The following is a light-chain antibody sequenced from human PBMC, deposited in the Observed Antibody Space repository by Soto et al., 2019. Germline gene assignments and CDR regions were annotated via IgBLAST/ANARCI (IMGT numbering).Light chain of an antibody. J-gene: IGLJ1*01. V-gene: IGLV3-21*02. CDR2: DDS. Sequence: SYELTQPPSVSVAPGQTARITCGGHNIGSKSVHWYQQKPGQAPVLVVYDDSDRPSGIPERFSGSNSGNTATLTISRVEAGDEADYYCQVWDSSSDHFWVFGTGTKLTVL. CDR1: NIGSKS. CDR3: QVWDSSSDHFWV.